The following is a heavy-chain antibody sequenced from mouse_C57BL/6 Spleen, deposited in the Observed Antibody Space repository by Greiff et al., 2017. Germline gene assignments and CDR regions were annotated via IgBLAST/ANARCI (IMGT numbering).Heavy chain of an antibody. V-gene: IGHV2-6*01. CDR3: ASEFSTTGFAY. Sequence: VQGVESGPGLVAPSPSLSIPCTVSGFSLTSYGVDWVRQSPGKGLEWLGVIWGVGSTNYNSALKSRLSIIKDNSKSQVFLKMNSLQTDDTAMYYCASEFSTTGFAYWGQGTLVTVSA. CDR1: GFSLTSYG. CDR2: IWGVGST. D-gene: IGHD1-1*01. J-gene: IGHJ3*01.